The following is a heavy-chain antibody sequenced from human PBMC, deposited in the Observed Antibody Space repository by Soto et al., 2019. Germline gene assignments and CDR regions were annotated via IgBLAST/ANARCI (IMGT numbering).Heavy chain of an antibody. Sequence: GGSLRLSCAASGFTVSSNYMSWVRQAPGKGLEWVSVIYSGGSTYYADSVKGRFTISRDNSKNTLYLQMNSLRAEDTAVYYCARAISDYARITIFGVVKYWAILGYWGQGTLVTVSS. CDR1: GFTVSSNY. J-gene: IGHJ4*02. V-gene: IGHV3-66*01. CDR2: IYSGGST. D-gene: IGHD3-3*01. CDR3: ARAISDYARITIFGVVKYWAILGY.